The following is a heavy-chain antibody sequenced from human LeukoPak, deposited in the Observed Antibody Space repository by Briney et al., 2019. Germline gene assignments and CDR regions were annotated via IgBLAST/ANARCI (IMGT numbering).Heavy chain of an antibody. V-gene: IGHV3-15*01. CDR3: TTDLRPYTNSSYGYYYYMDV. D-gene: IGHD6-6*01. J-gene: IGHJ6*03. CDR1: GFTFTNAW. Sequence: GGSLRLSCAASGFTFTNAWMSWVRQAPGKGLEWVGRIKRKTDGGTTDYAAPVKGRFTISRDDSKNTLYLQMKNLKTEDTAVYYCTTDLRPYTNSSYGYYYYMDVWGKGTTVPVSS. CDR2: IKRKTDGGTT.